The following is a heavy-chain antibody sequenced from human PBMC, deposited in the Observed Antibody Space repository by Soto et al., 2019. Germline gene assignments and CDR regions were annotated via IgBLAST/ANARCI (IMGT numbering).Heavy chain of an antibody. D-gene: IGHD3-22*01. J-gene: IGHJ3*01. CDR2: MSDNG. Sequence: EVQLLESGGGFVQPGGSLRLSCKASGFMFNYYVMSWVRQAPGKGLEWVSPMSDNGDSVKGRFTISRDNSKNTLYLQMTSLRAEDTAVYYCAKSLYYYDRKREGAFDAWGHGTEVIVSS. CDR1: GFMFNYYV. CDR3: AKSLYYYDRKREGAFDA. V-gene: IGHV3-23*01.